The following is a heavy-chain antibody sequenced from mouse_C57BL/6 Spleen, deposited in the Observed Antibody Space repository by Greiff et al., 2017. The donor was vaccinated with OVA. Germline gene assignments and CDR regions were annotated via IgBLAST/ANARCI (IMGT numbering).Heavy chain of an antibody. Sequence: VQLVESGAELVRPGASVTLSCKASGYTFTDYEMHWVKQTPVHGLEWIGAIDPETGGTAYNQKFKGKAILTADKSSSTAYMELRSLTSEDSAVYYCTRSISLTTVVDYWGQGTTLTVSS. CDR1: GYTFTDYE. CDR2: IDPETGGT. J-gene: IGHJ2*01. V-gene: IGHV1-15*01. CDR3: TRSISLTTVVDY. D-gene: IGHD1-1*01.